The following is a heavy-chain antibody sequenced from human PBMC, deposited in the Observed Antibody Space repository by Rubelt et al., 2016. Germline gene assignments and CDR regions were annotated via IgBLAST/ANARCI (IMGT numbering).Heavy chain of an antibody. Sequence: QVQLVQSGAEVKKPGASVKVSCKVSGYTLTELSMHWVRQAPGTGLEWRGGFDPEVGETIYAQKFQGRVTMTEDTSTDTAYRELRSLRSEDTAVYYCATASPYCSGGSCYWGQGTLVTVSS. J-gene: IGHJ4*02. CDR2: FDPEVGET. CDR1: GYTLTELS. V-gene: IGHV1-24*01. CDR3: ATASPYCSGGSCY. D-gene: IGHD2-15*01.